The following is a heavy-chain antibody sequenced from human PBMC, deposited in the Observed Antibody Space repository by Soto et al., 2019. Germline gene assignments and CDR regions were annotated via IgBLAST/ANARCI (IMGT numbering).Heavy chain of an antibody. V-gene: IGHV4-59*12. CDR1: GGSISSDY. CDR2: INYSRNT. CDR3: ARARATIAAAAIFDC. J-gene: IGHJ4*02. D-gene: IGHD6-13*01. Sequence: TLLTLCLTCTVAGGSISSDYWSWIRQPPGKGLEWIAYINYSRNTNYNPSLESRLTISVDKSKNQFSLKLTSVTAADTAVYYCARARATIAAAAIFDCWGQGTLVTVSS.